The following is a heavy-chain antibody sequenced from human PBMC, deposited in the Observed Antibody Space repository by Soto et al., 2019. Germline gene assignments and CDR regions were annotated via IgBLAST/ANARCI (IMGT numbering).Heavy chain of an antibody. CDR2: IWYDGSNK. V-gene: IGHV3-33*01. Sequence: GGSLRLSCAASGFTFSSYGMHWVRQAPGKGLEWVAVIWYDGSNKYYADSVKGRFTISRDNSKNTLYLQMNSLRTEDTAVYYCSSSGWDETYYYYGMDVWGQGTTVTVSS. CDR1: GFTFSSYG. D-gene: IGHD6-19*01. J-gene: IGHJ6*02. CDR3: SSSGWDETYYYYGMDV.